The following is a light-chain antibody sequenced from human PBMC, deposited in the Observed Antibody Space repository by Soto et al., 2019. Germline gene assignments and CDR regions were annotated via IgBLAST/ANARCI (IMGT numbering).Light chain of an antibody. J-gene: IGKJ1*01. Sequence: IVLTQSTVTLSLSPGERATLSCKASQSVSHFLAWFQQKTGQAPKLLIYETSHRAPGTPARFSGSGSGTDFNLTISRLEPEDVAVYYCQQYGSSPWTLGQGTKVDIK. CDR3: QQYGSSPWT. CDR2: ETS. V-gene: IGKV3-20*01. CDR1: QSVSHF.